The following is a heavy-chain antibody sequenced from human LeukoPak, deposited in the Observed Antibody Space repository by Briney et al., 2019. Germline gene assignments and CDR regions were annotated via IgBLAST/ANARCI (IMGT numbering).Heavy chain of an antibody. D-gene: IGHD3-16*02. CDR1: GFTFSNAW. V-gene: IGHV3-15*01. Sequence: SGGSLRLSCAASGFTFSNAWMSWVRQAPGKGLERVGCIKSKTDGGTTDYAAPVKGRFTISRYDSKNTLYLQMNSLKTEDTAVYYCTTDPPMITFGGVIVDAFDIWGQGTMVTVSS. CDR3: TTDPPMITFGGVIVDAFDI. J-gene: IGHJ3*02. CDR2: IKSKTDGGTT.